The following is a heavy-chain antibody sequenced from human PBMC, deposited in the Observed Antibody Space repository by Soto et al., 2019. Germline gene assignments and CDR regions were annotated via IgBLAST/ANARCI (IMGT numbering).Heavy chain of an antibody. D-gene: IGHD3-9*01. J-gene: IGHJ3*02. CDR2: ISAYSGNT. CDR3: ARAGPLVVRYFDWLSRQDAFDI. V-gene: IGHV1-18*01. CDR1: GYTFTSYG. Sequence: QVQLVQSGAEVKKPGASVKVSCKASGYTFTSYGISWVRQAPGQGLEWMGWISAYSGNTNYAQKLQGRVTMTTDTSTSTADMELRSLRSDDTAVYYCARAGPLVVRYFDWLSRQDAFDIWGQGTMVTVSS.